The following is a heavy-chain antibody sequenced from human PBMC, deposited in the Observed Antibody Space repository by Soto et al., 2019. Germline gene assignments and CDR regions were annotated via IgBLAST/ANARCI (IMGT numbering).Heavy chain of an antibody. V-gene: IGHV4-39*01. D-gene: IGHD6-19*01. CDR1: GGSISSSSYY. CDR2: IYYSGST. CDR3: ARHERAVAGSEDYYYGMDV. Sequence: SETLSLTCTVSGGSISSSSYYWGWIRQPSGKGLEWIGSIYYSGSTYYNPSLKSRVTISVDTSKNQFSLKLSSVTAADTAVYYFARHERAVAGSEDYYYGMDVWGQGTTVTVSS. J-gene: IGHJ6*02.